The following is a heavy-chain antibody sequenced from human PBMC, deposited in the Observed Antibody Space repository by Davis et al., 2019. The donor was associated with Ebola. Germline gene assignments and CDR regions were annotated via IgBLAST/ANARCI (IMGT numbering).Heavy chain of an antibody. CDR3: ARGPDIVVVPAAAMDV. J-gene: IGHJ6*02. D-gene: IGHD2-2*01. Sequence: SETLSLTRAVYGGSFSGYYWSWIRQPPGKGLEWIGEINHSGSTNYNPSLKSRVTISVDTSKNQFSLKLSSVTAADTAVYYCARGPDIVVVPAAAMDVWGQGTTVTVSS. CDR1: GGSFSGYY. CDR2: INHSGST. V-gene: IGHV4-34*01.